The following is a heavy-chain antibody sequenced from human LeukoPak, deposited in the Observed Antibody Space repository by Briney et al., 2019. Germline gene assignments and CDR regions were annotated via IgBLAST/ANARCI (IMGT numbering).Heavy chain of an antibody. Sequence: GESLRVSCAASGFTFSSYAINWVRQPPGKGLQWVSALSGSGLSKYYADSAKGRFTISRDNSKNTLYLQMNSLRAEDTAIYYCAKGISPSSSWTFDYWGQGTLVTVSS. CDR3: AKGISPSSSWTFDY. D-gene: IGHD6-13*01. J-gene: IGHJ4*02. CDR2: LSGSGLSK. CDR1: GFTFSSYA. V-gene: IGHV3-23*01.